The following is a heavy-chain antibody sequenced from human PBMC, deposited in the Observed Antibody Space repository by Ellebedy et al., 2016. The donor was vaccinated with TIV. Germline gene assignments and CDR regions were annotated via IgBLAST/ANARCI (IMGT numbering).Heavy chain of an antibody. Sequence: GGSLRLSCTASGFTFGEYAMSWFRQAPGKGLEWVGFIRRKAYGGTTEYAASVKGRFTISRDDSKSIAYLQMNSLKTEGTAVYYCTRDIVVVPAAHLYYYYGMDVWGQGTTVTVSS. CDR2: IRRKAYGGTT. CDR1: GFTFGEYA. V-gene: IGHV3-49*03. D-gene: IGHD2-2*01. CDR3: TRDIVVVPAAHLYYYYGMDV. J-gene: IGHJ6*02.